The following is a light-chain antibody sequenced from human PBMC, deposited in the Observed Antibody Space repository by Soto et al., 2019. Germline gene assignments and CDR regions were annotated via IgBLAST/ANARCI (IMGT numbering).Light chain of an antibody. CDR1: SSDVGGYNY. Sequence: QSALTQPPSASGSPGQSVTISCTGTSSDVGGYNYVSWYQQHPGKAPKLIIYEVNKRPSGVPDRFSGSKSGNTASLTVSGLQEDEDADYCCSSYAGSNKVVFGGGTKLTVL. V-gene: IGLV2-8*01. J-gene: IGLJ3*02. CDR3: SSYAGSNKVV. CDR2: EVN.